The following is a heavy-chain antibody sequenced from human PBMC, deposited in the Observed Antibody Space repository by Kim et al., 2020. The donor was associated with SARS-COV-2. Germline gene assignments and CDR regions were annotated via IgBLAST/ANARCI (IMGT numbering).Heavy chain of an antibody. CDR2: IDSNGSTK. CDR1: GFSLSNYW. J-gene: IGHJ6*02. Sequence: GGSLRLSCAASGFSLSNYWMHWVRQAPGKGLVWVSRIDSNGSTKTYADSVKGRFTISRDSATNTLYLQMNSLRAEDTAVYYCEGYYYGMDVWGQGTTVTVSS. V-gene: IGHV3-74*01. CDR3: EGYYYGMDV.